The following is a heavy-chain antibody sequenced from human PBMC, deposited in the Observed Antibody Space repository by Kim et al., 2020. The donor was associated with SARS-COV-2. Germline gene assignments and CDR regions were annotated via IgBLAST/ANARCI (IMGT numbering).Heavy chain of an antibody. J-gene: IGHJ4*02. D-gene: IGHD4-17*01. CDR1: GFTFRRYA. Sequence: GGSLRLSCVASGFTFRRYAMHWVRQAPGKGLEWVAVIWFDGSNKYYADSVKGRFTISRDNSKNTVFLQMDTLSAEDTAVYYCAKPYAGGGDYPFWRQGTLVTLSS. CDR2: IWFDGSNK. CDR3: AKPYAGGGDYPF. V-gene: IGHV3-33*06.